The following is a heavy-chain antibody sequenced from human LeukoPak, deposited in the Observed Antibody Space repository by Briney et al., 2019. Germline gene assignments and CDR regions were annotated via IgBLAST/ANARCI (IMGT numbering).Heavy chain of an antibody. CDR1: DGSISSYY. CDR3: ARTIPARHYYFDY. J-gene: IGHJ4*02. V-gene: IGHV4-39*07. Sequence: SETLSLTCTVSDGSISSYYWSWIRQPPGKGLEWIGSIYYSGSTYYNPSLKSRVTISVDTSKNQFSLKLSSVTAADTAVYYCARTIPARHYYFDYWGQGTLVTVSS. D-gene: IGHD6-6*01. CDR2: IYYSGST.